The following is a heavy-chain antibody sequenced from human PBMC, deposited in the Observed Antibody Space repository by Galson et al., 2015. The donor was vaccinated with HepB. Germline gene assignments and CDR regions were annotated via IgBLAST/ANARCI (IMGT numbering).Heavy chain of an antibody. CDR3: ARGERRPLLYPVDY. V-gene: IGHV3-74*01. CDR1: GFTFSSYW. Sequence: SLRLSCAASGFTFSSYWMHWVRQAPGKGLVWVSRINSDGSSTSYADSVKGRFTISRDNAKNTLYLQMNSLRAEDTAVYYCARGERRPLLYPVDYWGQGTLVTVSS. D-gene: IGHD2-2*02. J-gene: IGHJ4*02. CDR2: INSDGSST.